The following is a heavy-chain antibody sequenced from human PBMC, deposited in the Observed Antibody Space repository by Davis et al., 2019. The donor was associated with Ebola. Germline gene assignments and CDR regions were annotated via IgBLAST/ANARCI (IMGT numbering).Heavy chain of an antibody. CDR1: GFTFSICD. CDR3: AKRGRQGRGTTDFDN. V-gene: IGHV3-23*01. CDR2: IGHGGDT. J-gene: IGHJ4*02. Sequence: GESLKISCAASGFTFSICDMSWVRQAPGKGLQWVSAIGHGGDTWYADSVRGRFTISRDNSRNTLDLQMSDVRAEDTAIYYCAKRGRQGRGTTDFDNWGQGTRVTVSS. D-gene: IGHD1-7*01.